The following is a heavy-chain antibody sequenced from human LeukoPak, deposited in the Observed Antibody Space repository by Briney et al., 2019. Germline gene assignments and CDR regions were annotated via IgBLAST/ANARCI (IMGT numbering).Heavy chain of an antibody. D-gene: IGHD2-2*01. CDR1: GYTFTGYY. V-gene: IGHV1-2*02. Sequence: ASVKVSCKASGYTFTGYYMHWVRQAPGQGLEWMGWINPNSGGTNYAQKFQGRVTMTRDTSISTAYMELSRLRSDDTAVYYCASPSQGCSSTSCYRPWDYWGQGTLVTVSS. J-gene: IGHJ4*02. CDR2: INPNSGGT. CDR3: ASPSQGCSSTSCYRPWDY.